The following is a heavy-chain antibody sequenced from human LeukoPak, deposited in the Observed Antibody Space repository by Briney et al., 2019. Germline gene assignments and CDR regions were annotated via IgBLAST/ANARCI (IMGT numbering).Heavy chain of an antibody. CDR1: GGTFSSYA. CDR2: SILIFGTA. V-gene: IGHV1-69*05. CDR3: ASHDYGDYYFDY. D-gene: IGHD4-17*01. Sequence: GASVKVSCKASGGTFSSYAISWVRQAPGQGLEWMGGSILIFGTANYAQKFQGRVTITTDESTSTAYMELSSLRSEDTAVYYCASHDYGDYYFDYWGQGTLVTVSS. J-gene: IGHJ4*02.